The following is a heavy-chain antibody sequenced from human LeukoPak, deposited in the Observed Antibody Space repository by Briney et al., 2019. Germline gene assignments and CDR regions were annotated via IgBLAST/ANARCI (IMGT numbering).Heavy chain of an antibody. V-gene: IGHV4-59*01. CDR2: IYYSGSI. CDR3: ARDLPEGGRYFDY. D-gene: IGHD2-15*01. CDR1: GGSISSYY. J-gene: IGHJ4*02. Sequence: SETLSLTCTVSGGSISSYYWSWIRQPPGKGLEWIGYIYYSGSINYNPSLKSRVTISVDTSKNQFSLKLSSVTAADTAVYYCARDLPEGGRYFDYWGQGTLVTVSS.